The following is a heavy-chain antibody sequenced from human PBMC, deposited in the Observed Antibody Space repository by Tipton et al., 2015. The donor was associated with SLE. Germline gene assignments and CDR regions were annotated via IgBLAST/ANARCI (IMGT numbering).Heavy chain of an antibody. CDR2: INHSGST. CDR3: ARAQRLVRWFDP. J-gene: IGHJ5*02. Sequence: LRLSCAVYGGSFSGYYWSWIRQSPGKGLEWIGEINHSGSTNYNPSLKSRVTISVDTSKKQFSLKVGSVTAADTAVYYCARAQRLVRWFDPWGQGTLVTVSS. V-gene: IGHV4-34*01. D-gene: IGHD6-13*01. CDR1: GGSFSGYY.